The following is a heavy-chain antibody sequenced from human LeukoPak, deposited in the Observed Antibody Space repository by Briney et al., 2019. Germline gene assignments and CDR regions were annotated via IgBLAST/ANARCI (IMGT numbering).Heavy chain of an antibody. Sequence: KPSATLSLTCTVSNGSISPHYWSWIRQLPHKGLEWIGYVFYTGGTNYNPSLKSRLTISVDTSKNQFSLKLRSVTAADTAVYYCARDRRSGPIDYWGQGTLVTVSS. CDR2: VFYTGGT. CDR3: ARDRRSGPIDY. CDR1: NGSISPHY. D-gene: IGHD2-15*01. V-gene: IGHV4-59*11. J-gene: IGHJ4*02.